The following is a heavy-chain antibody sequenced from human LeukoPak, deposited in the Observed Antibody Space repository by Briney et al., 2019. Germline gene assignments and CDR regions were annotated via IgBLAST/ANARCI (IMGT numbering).Heavy chain of an antibody. V-gene: IGHV3-30*15. Sequence: GGSLRLPCAASGFTFSSYAMHWVRQAPGKGLEWVAVISYDGNNKYYADSVKGRFTISRDNSKNTLYLQMSSLRVEDTAVYYCARGRSSSWYVTYDWGQGTLVTVSS. D-gene: IGHD6-13*01. CDR1: GFTFSSYA. CDR2: ISYDGNNK. CDR3: ARGRSSSWYVTYD. J-gene: IGHJ4*02.